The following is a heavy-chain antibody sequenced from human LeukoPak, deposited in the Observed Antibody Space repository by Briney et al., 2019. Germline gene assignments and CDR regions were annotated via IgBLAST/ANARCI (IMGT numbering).Heavy chain of an antibody. J-gene: IGHJ4*02. CDR2: IYYSGST. CDR1: GGSVSSGSYY. CDR3: ARRGILEMATTLDY. V-gene: IGHV4-61*01. D-gene: IGHD5-24*01. Sequence: SETLSLTCTVSGGSVSSGSYYWSRIRQPPGKGLEWIGYIYYSGSTNYNPSLKSRVTISVDTSKNQFSLKLSSVTAADTAVYYCARRGILEMATTLDYWGQGTLVTVSS.